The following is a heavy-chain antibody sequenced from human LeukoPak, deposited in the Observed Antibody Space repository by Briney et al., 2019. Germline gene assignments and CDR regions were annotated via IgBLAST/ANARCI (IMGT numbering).Heavy chain of an antibody. CDR3: ASSRGTYFDY. CDR1: GDSVSINTAA. V-gene: IGHV6-1*01. J-gene: IGHJ4*02. Sequence: SQTLSLTFAISGDSVSINTAAWNWIRQSPSRGLEWLGSTYYRSKWCIDYAVSVRYRITVNPDSSKNQFSLQLNSVTPEDTAVYYCASSRGTYFDYWGQGTLVTVSS. D-gene: IGHD3-16*01. CDR2: TYYRSKWCI.